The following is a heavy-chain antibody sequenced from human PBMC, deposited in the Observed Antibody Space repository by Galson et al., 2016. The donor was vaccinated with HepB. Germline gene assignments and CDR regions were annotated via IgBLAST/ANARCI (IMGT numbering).Heavy chain of an antibody. V-gene: IGHV3-30*04. J-gene: IGHJ4*02. CDR2: ISFDGTKN. Sequence: SLRLSCAASGFTFSYAAMHWVRQAPGRGLEWVAVISFDGTKNYHTKPVKGRFTISRDNSKNTLYLQMSSLRAEDTAVYYCVREGADYVGFDYWGQGALVTVSS. D-gene: IGHD4-17*01. CDR1: GFTFSYAA. CDR3: VREGADYVGFDY.